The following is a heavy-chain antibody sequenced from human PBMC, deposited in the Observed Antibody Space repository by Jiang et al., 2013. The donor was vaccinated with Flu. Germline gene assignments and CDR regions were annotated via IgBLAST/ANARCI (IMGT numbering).Heavy chain of an antibody. Sequence: GAEVKKPGASVKVSCKASGYSFTDYYLHWVRQAPGQGLEWMGWINPNSGGTNYAQKFQGRVTMTRDTSISTAYMELSRLRSDDTAMYYCARLSGSGSAMDVWGQGTTVTVSS. CDR1: GYSFTDYY. D-gene: IGHD2-15*01. CDR2: INPNSGGT. V-gene: IGHV1-2*02. J-gene: IGHJ6*02. CDR3: ARLSGSGSAMDV.